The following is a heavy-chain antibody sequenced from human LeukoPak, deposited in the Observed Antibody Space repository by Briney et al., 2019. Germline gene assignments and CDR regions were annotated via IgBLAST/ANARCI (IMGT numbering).Heavy chain of an antibody. V-gene: IGHV1-2*02. J-gene: IGHJ6*02. CDR1: GYSFTGYF. Sequence: ASVKDSCKASGYSFTGYFMQWGRQGPGQGVEWMGWIKPNSGDTNYAQKFQGRVTMTRDTSISTAYMELSRLRSDDAAVYYCARRFYYAMDVWGQGTTVTVSS. D-gene: IGHD3-16*01. CDR2: IKPNSGDT. CDR3: ARRFYYAMDV.